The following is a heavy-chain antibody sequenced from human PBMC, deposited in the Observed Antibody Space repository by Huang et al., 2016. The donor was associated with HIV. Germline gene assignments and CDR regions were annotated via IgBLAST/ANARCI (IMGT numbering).Heavy chain of an antibody. Sequence: QVELVQSGAEVKRPGASVRVSCKAAGYIFTKYGINWVRRAPGQGLAWMGWISAYNGNTNYSDKFPGIVPLTRDTSATTAYMELRDVTSADTAVYYCARDHWYPLQNWFDLWGQGTLVTVSS. D-gene: IGHD1-1*01. V-gene: IGHV1-18*01. CDR3: ARDHWYPLQNWFDL. CDR2: ISAYNGNT. CDR1: GYIFTKYG. J-gene: IGHJ5*01.